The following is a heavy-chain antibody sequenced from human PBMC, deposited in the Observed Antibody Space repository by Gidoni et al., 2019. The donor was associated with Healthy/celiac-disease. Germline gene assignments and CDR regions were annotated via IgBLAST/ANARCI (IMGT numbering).Heavy chain of an antibody. CDR1: GFTFSSYA. CDR3: AKDSTFGYCSGGSCYSIDY. J-gene: IGHJ4*02. Sequence: EVQLLESGGGLVQPGGSLRLSCAASGFTFSSYAMSWVRQAPGKGLEWVSAISGSGGSTYYADSVKGRFTISRDNSKNTLYLQMNSLRAEDTAVYYCAKDSTFGYCSGGSCYSIDYWGQGTLVTVSS. V-gene: IGHV3-23*01. D-gene: IGHD2-15*01. CDR2: ISGSGGST.